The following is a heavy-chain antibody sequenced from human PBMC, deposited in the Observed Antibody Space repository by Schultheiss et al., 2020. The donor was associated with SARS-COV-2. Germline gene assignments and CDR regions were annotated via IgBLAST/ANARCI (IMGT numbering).Heavy chain of an antibody. Sequence: GGSLRLSCVGSGLTVSSNYMSWVRQAPGKGLEWVLVTSSGGAAVYADSVKGRFTISRDVSENTLYLHMNSLKAGDTAVYYCAKDLHWYGMDVWGQGTTVTVSS. V-gene: IGHV3-53*01. CDR1: GLTVSSNY. D-gene: IGHD1-1*01. CDR2: TSSGGAA. CDR3: AKDLHWYGMDV. J-gene: IGHJ6*02.